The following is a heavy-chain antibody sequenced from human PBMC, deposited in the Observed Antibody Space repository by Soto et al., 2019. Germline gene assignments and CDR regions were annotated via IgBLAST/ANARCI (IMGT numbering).Heavy chain of an antibody. CDR3: ARHRITMVRGVNGWFDP. J-gene: IGHJ5*02. CDR1: GYSFTSYW. CDR2: IYPGDSDT. V-gene: IGHV5-51*01. D-gene: IGHD3-10*01. Sequence: GESLKISCKGSGYSFTSYWIGWVRQMPGKGLEWMGIIYPGDSDTRYSPSFQGQVTISADKSISTAYLQWSSLKASDTAMYYFARHRITMVRGVNGWFDPWGQGTLVTVSS.